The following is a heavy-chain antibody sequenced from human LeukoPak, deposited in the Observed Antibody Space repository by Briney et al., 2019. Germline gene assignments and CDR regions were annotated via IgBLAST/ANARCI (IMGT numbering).Heavy chain of an antibody. J-gene: IGHJ4*02. Sequence: GESLKISCKGSEHSFITYWIAWVRQMPGKGLEWMGIIYPADSETRYSPSFQGQVTISADKSISTAYLQWSSLKASDTAMYYCARLSTYYYDTPFDYWGQGTLVTVSS. V-gene: IGHV5-51*01. CDR3: ARLSTYYYDTPFDY. CDR1: EHSFITYW. CDR2: IYPADSET. D-gene: IGHD3-22*01.